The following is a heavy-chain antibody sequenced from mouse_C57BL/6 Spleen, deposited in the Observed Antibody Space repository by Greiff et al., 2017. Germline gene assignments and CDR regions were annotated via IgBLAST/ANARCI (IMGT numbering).Heavy chain of an antibody. CDR2: INPGSGGT. J-gene: IGHJ4*01. D-gene: IGHD2-4*01. CDR3: ARSALDDDDAMDY. Sequence: QVQLQQSGAELVRPGTSVKVSCKASGYAFTNYLIEWVKQRPGQGLEWIGVINPGSGGTNYNEKFKGKATLTADKSSSTAYMQLSSLTSEDSAVYFCARSALDDDDAMDYWGQGTSVTVSS. V-gene: IGHV1-54*01. CDR1: GYAFTNYL.